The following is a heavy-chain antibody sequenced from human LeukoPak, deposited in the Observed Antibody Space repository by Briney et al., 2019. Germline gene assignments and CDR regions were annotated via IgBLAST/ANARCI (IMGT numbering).Heavy chain of an antibody. Sequence: GASVKVSCEASGFKFSSYGMSWVRQDPGKGLLWISRIDTYGTGTTYADSVKGRFTISRDNAKNSLYLQMNSLRAEDTAVYYCAELGITMIGGVWGKGTTVTVSS. CDR2: IDTYGTGT. D-gene: IGHD3-10*02. J-gene: IGHJ6*04. V-gene: IGHV3-74*01. CDR3: AELGITMIGGV. CDR1: GFKFSSYG.